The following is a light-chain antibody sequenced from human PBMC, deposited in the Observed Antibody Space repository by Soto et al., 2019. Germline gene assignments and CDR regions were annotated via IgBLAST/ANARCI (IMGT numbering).Light chain of an antibody. V-gene: IGLV2-14*01. Sequence: QSVLTQPAFVSGSPGQSITISFTGTSSDVGGYNYVSWYQQHPGKAPKLMIYEVSNRPSGVSNRVSGSKSGNTDSLTISGLQDEDEADYYCSSYTSSSTDVFGTGTKLTVL. CDR1: SSDVGGYNY. CDR3: SSYTSSSTDV. J-gene: IGLJ1*01. CDR2: EVS.